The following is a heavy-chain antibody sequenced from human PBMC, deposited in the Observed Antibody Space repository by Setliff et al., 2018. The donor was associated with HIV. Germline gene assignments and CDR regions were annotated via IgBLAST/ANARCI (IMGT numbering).Heavy chain of an antibody. CDR2: MFRGGGR. D-gene: IGHD3-10*01. Sequence: PSETLSLTCSGSWESKINHDWGWNRQSPGRGLEWIGSMFRGGGRQFQPSLASRVSISGATSKNQFSLKMTSVTPADTAVYSCVGVPSYYGTGTLWVWGKVITVTVSS. CDR3: VGVPSYYGTGTLWV. V-gene: IGHV4-59*11. CDR1: WESKINHD. J-gene: IGHJ6*04.